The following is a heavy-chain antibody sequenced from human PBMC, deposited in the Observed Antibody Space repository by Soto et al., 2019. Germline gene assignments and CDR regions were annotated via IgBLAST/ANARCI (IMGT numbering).Heavy chain of an antibody. D-gene: IGHD3-16*01. V-gene: IGHV1-69*01. CDR1: GGTFSSYP. J-gene: IGHJ6*02. CDR2: IIPIFGTA. Sequence: SVNGSCKSAGGTFSSYPIGWVRQAPGQGLEWMGGIIPIFGTANYAQKFQGRVTITADESTSTAYMELSSLRSEDTAVYYCARFYDYVWGSRRYYYYGMDVSGQGTTVTLSS. CDR3: ARFYDYVWGSRRYYYYGMDV.